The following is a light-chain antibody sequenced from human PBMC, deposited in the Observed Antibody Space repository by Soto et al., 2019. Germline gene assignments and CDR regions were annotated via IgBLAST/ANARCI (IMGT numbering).Light chain of an antibody. Sequence: DIQKTXXPXXXXAXXXCXXIRXCRASQAIRNNLGWYQQKVGKAPKRLIFAASTLQSGVPSRFSGSGSGTEFTLTISSLQPDDFATYYCQHYTSYSEAFGQGTKLDIK. CDR3: QHYTSYSEA. CDR1: QAIRNN. V-gene: IGKV1-17*01. J-gene: IGKJ1*01. CDR2: AAS.